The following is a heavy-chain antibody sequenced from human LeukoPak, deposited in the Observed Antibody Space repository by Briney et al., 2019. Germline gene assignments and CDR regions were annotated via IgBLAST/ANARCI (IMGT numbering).Heavy chain of an antibody. V-gene: IGHV1-8*01. CDR3: AVLRYFDGGDWFDP. CDR1: GYTFTSYD. Sequence: ASVKVSCKASGYTFTSYDINWVRQATGQGLEWMGWMNPNNGNTGYAQKFQGRVTMTRNTSISTAYMELSSLRSEDTAVYYCAVLRYFDGGDWFDPWGQGTLVTVSS. CDR2: MNPNNGNT. J-gene: IGHJ5*02. D-gene: IGHD3-9*01.